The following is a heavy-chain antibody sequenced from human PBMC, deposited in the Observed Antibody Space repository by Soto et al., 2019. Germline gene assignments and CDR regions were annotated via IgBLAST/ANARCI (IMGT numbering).Heavy chain of an antibody. D-gene: IGHD3-10*01. J-gene: IGHJ4*02. V-gene: IGHV3-23*01. CDR1: GFTFSNYA. Sequence: GGSLRLSCAASGFTFSNYAMSWVRQTPGKGLEWVSTISGDGDNTHYADSVKGRFTISRDNSKNTLHLQMNSLGAEDTAVYYCAKDESSNYYGSGDYWGQGTLVTVSS. CDR3: AKDESSNYYGSGDY. CDR2: ISGDGDNT.